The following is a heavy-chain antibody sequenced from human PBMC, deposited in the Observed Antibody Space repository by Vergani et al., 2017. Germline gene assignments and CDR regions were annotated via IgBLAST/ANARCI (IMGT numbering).Heavy chain of an antibody. D-gene: IGHD1-26*01. CDR1: GGTFSSYT. CDR2: IIPILGIA. CDR3: ASAGPSGGWFDP. Sequence: QVQLVQSGAEVKKPGSSVKVPCKASGGTFSSYTISWVRQAPGQGLGWVGRIIPILGIANYAQKFQGRVTITADKSTSTAYMELSSLRSEDTAVYYCASAGPSGGWFDPWGQGTLVTVSS. J-gene: IGHJ5*02. V-gene: IGHV1-69*02.